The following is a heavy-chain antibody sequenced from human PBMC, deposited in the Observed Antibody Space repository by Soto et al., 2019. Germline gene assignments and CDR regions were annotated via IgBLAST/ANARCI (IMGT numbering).Heavy chain of an antibody. CDR1: GGSISSHY. V-gene: IGHV4-59*08. CDR2: LYYSGTT. CDR3: ARHGGFYGDSGY. D-gene: IGHD4-17*01. Sequence: SETLSLTCTVSGGSISSHYWLWIRQPPGNGLQWIGDLYYSGTTNYNPSLKSRVIISVDTSKNQFSLKLSSVTAADTAVYYCARHGGFYGDSGYWGQGTLVIVSS. J-gene: IGHJ4*02.